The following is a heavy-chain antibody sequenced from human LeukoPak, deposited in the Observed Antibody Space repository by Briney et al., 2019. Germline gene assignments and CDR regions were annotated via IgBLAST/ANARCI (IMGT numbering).Heavy chain of an antibody. D-gene: IGHD6-13*01. CDR2: IYYSGNT. V-gene: IGHV4-59*01. J-gene: IGHJ4*02. CDR1: GGSISSYY. CDR3: ATSYSSSWYAY. Sequence: SETLSLTCTVSGGSISSYYWSWIRQPPGKGLEWIGHIYYSGNTNYNPSLKSRVTISIDTSKNQFSLKLSSVTAADTAVYYCATSYSSSWYAYWGQGTLVTVSS.